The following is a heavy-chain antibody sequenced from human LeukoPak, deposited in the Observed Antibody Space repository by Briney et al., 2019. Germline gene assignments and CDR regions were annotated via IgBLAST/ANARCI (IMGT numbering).Heavy chain of an antibody. Sequence: GGSLRLSCVASGISFSSYWMAWVRQAPGKGLEWVANMKYDGTHKFYADSVKGRFTISRDNAKNSLFLEMNSLRADDTAVYFCASSHDSSGNDWGQGTLVTVSS. CDR1: GISFSSYW. D-gene: IGHD3-22*01. CDR2: MKYDGTHK. J-gene: IGHJ4*02. CDR3: ASSHDSSGND. V-gene: IGHV3-7*01.